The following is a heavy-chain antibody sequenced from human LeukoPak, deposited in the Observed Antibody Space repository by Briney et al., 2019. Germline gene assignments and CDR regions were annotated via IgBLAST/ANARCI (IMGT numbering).Heavy chain of an antibody. CDR3: ARRSYSGSYNY. V-gene: IGHV4-59*08. CDR2: IYYSGST. CDR1: GASVSSSY. J-gene: IGHJ4*02. Sequence: PSATLSLTCTVSGASVSSSYWSWIRQPPGKGLEWIGYIYYSGSTNYNPSLKSRVTISVDTSKNQFSLKLSSVTAADTAVYYCARRSYSGSYNYWGQGTLVTVSS. D-gene: IGHD1-26*01.